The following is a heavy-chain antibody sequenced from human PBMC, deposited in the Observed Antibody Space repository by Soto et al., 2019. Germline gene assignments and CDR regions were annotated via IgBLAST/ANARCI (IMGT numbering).Heavy chain of an antibody. CDR2: IWYDGSNK. Sequence: GGSLRLSCAASGFTFSSYGMHWVRQAPGKGLEWVAVIWYDGSNKYYADSVKGRFTISRDNSKNTLYLQMNSLRAEDTAVYYCARDSRRPYFGSGRSFDYWGQGTLVTVSS. J-gene: IGHJ4*02. CDR3: ARDSRRPYFGSGRSFDY. D-gene: IGHD3-10*01. CDR1: GFTFSSYG. V-gene: IGHV3-33*01.